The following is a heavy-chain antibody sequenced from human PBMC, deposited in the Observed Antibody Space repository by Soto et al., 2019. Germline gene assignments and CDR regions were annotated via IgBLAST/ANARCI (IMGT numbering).Heavy chain of an antibody. Sequence: ASVKVSCKASGYTFTSYGISWVRQAPGQGLEWLGWISAYNGNTNYAQKLQGRVTMTTDTSTSTAYMELRSLRSDDTAVYYCARDVIVVVPAAMVVGDWFDPWGQGTLVTVSS. J-gene: IGHJ5*02. D-gene: IGHD2-2*01. CDR1: GYTFTSYG. CDR3: ARDVIVVVPAAMVVGDWFDP. V-gene: IGHV1-18*01. CDR2: ISAYNGNT.